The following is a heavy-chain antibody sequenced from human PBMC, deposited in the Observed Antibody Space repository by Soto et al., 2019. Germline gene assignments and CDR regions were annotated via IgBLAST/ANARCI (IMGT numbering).Heavy chain of an antibody. CDR1: GGSISSGDYY. CDR2: IYYSGST. J-gene: IGHJ5*02. Sequence: SETLSLTCTVSGGSISSGDYYWSWIRQPPGKGLEWIGYIYYSGSTYYNPSLKSRVTISVDASKNQFSLKLSSVTAADTAVYYCARAREGYSIDLNWFDPWGQGTLVTVSS. V-gene: IGHV4-30-4*01. CDR3: ARAREGYSIDLNWFDP. D-gene: IGHD4-4*01.